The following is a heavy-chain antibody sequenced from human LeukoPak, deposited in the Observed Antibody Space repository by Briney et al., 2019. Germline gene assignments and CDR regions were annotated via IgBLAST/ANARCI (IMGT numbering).Heavy chain of an antibody. Sequence: GGSLRLSCAASGFTVSSSYMSWVRQAPGKGLEWVSIISSAGTTYYADSVKGRFTISRDNSKNTVYLQVNSLRDEDTAVYYCARDLEAANTYYLDYWGQGTMVTVSS. CDR3: ARDLEAANTYYLDY. D-gene: IGHD6-13*01. CDR1: GFTVSSSY. J-gene: IGHJ4*02. CDR2: ISSAGTT. V-gene: IGHV3-66*01.